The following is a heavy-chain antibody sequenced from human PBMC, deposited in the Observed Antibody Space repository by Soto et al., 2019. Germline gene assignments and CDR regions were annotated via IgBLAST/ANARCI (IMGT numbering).Heavy chain of an antibody. CDR3: ARVDFYGSGSYFHNWFDP. Sequence: PSETLSLTCTVSGGSISSYYWSWIRQPAGKGLEWIGRIYTSGSTNYNPSLKSRVTMSVDTSKNQFSLKLSSVTAADTAVYYCARVDFYGSGSYFHNWFDPWGQGTLVT. CDR2: IYTSGST. CDR1: GGSISSYY. V-gene: IGHV4-4*07. D-gene: IGHD3-10*01. J-gene: IGHJ5*02.